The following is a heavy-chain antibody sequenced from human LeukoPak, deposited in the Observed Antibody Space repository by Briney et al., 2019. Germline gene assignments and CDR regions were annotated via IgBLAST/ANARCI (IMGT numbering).Heavy chain of an antibody. J-gene: IGHJ3*02. V-gene: IGHV4-59*01. D-gene: IGHD3-3*01. CDR2: IYYSGST. Sequence: SETLSLTCTVSGGSISSYYWSWIRQSPGKGLEWIGYIYYSGSTNYNPSLKSRVTISVDTSKNQFSLRLSSVTAADTAVYYCARAYQEWRAFDIWGQGTVVTVSS. CDR3: ARAYQEWRAFDI. CDR1: GGSISSYY.